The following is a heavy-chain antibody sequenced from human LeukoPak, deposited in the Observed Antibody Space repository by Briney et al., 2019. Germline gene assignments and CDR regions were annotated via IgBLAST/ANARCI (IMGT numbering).Heavy chain of an antibody. CDR2: INSDGSSK. CDR3: AKALEQETVIALDS. CDR1: GFTFSSYW. J-gene: IGHJ4*02. Sequence: GGSLRLSCAASGFTFSSYWMHWVRQAPGKGLGWVSRINSDGSSKSYADPVKGRFTIPRDNSKNTLYLQRNRLRAEDTSIYFCAKALEQETVIALDSWAQGTRVTVSS. V-gene: IGHV3-74*01. D-gene: IGHD6-13*01.